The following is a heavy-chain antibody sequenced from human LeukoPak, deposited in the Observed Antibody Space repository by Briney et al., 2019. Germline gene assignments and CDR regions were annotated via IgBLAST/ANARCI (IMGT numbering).Heavy chain of an antibody. Sequence: ASVKVSCKVSGYTLTELSMHWVRQAPGKGLEWMGGFDPEDGETIYAQKFQGRVTMTEDTSTDTAYMELSSLRSEDTAVYYCATEGYSSSWSHDAFDIWGQGTMVTVSS. CDR3: ATEGYSSSWSHDAFDI. D-gene: IGHD6-13*01. CDR1: GYTLTELS. CDR2: FDPEDGET. J-gene: IGHJ3*02. V-gene: IGHV1-24*01.